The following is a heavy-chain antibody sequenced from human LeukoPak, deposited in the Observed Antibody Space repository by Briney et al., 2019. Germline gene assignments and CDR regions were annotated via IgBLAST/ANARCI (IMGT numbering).Heavy chain of an antibody. CDR3: ARRGRCSGGSCYHLPDY. CDR2: INHSGST. V-gene: IGHV4-34*01. Sequence: GSLRLSCAASGFNVSSNYMSWVRQAPGKGLEWIGEINHSGSTNYNPSLKSRVTISVDTSKNQFSLKLSSVTAADTAVYYCARRGRCSGGSCYHLPDYWGQGTLVTVSS. CDR1: GFNVSSNY. D-gene: IGHD2-15*01. J-gene: IGHJ4*02.